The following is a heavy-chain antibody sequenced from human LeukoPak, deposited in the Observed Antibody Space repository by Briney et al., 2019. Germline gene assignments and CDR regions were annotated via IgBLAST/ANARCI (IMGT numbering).Heavy chain of an antibody. CDR1: GFTFSSYD. CDR2: IRHDGTNK. D-gene: IGHD6-19*01. CDR3: ARSPSWAVAGSDFDY. V-gene: IGHV3-30*02. J-gene: IGHJ4*02. Sequence: PGGSLRLSCAASGFTFSSYDMHWVRQAPGKGLEWVAFIRHDGTNKYYADFVKGRFTISRDNSKKTLFLQMNSLRAEDTAVYYCARSPSWAVAGSDFDYWGQGTLVTVSS.